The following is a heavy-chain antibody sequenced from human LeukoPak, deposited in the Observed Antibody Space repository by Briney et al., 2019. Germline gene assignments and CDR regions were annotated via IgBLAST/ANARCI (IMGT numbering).Heavy chain of an antibody. V-gene: IGHV1-2*06. J-gene: IGHJ4*02. Sequence: ASVKVSCKASGYTFTGYYMHWVRQAPGQGLEWMGQINPNSGDTNYAQKFQGRVTMTRGTSISTAYMELSRLRSDDTAVYFCGTAFGVMDLDYWGQGTLVTVSS. D-gene: IGHD3-3*01. CDR2: INPNSGDT. CDR3: GTAFGVMDLDY. CDR1: GYTFTGYY.